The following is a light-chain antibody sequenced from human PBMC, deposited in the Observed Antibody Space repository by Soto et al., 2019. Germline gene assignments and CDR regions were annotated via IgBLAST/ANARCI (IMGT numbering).Light chain of an antibody. CDR1: QSVSSN. CDR2: GAS. V-gene: IGKV3-15*01. CDR3: HQYNNWPLYT. Sequence: EIVMTQSPATLSVSPGERATLSCRASQSVSSNLAWYQQKPGQAPRLLIYGASTRATDIPARFSGSGSGTEFTLTISSLQSEGFAVYYCHQYNNWPLYTFGQRTKLEIK. J-gene: IGKJ2*01.